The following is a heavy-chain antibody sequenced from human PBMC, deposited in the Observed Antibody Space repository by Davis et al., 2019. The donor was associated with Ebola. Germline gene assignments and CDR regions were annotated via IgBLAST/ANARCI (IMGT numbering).Heavy chain of an antibody. J-gene: IGHJ4*02. CDR2: IIPIFDTA. Sequence: SVTVSCKASGGTFSSYAISWVRQAPGQGLEWVGGIIPIFDTASYAHNFQDRVTITADESRITAYLELSSLRSEDTAVYYCAKDRYYDNSPLYFESETWGQGTLVTVSS. V-gene: IGHV1-69*13. CDR3: AKDRYYDNSPLYFESET. CDR1: GGTFSSYA. D-gene: IGHD3-22*01.